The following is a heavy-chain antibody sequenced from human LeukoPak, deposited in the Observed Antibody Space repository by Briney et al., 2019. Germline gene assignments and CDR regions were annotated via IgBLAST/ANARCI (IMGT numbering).Heavy chain of an antibody. Sequence: PGGSLRLSCAASGFTFSNYGMNWVRQAPGKGLEWVSSISRSSRYIYYADSVKGRFTISRDNAKNSLFLQMNSLRAEDTAVYHRARDDSGSYYGKDAFDVWGQGTMVTVSS. CDR1: GFTFSNYG. V-gene: IGHV3-21*01. J-gene: IGHJ3*01. CDR2: ISRSSRYI. CDR3: ARDDSGSYYGKDAFDV. D-gene: IGHD1-26*01.